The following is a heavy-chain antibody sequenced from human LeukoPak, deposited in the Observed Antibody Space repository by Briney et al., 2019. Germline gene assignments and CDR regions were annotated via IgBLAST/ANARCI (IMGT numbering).Heavy chain of an antibody. V-gene: IGHV3-53*01. CDR3: ARAAVTTDAFDI. Sequence: GGSLRLSCAASGFTVSSNYMSRVRQAPGKGLEWVSVIYSGGSTYYADSVKGRFTISRDNSKNTLYLQMNSLRAEDTAVYYCARAAVTTDAFDIWGQGTMVTVSS. J-gene: IGHJ3*02. CDR2: IYSGGST. D-gene: IGHD4-17*01. CDR1: GFTVSSNY.